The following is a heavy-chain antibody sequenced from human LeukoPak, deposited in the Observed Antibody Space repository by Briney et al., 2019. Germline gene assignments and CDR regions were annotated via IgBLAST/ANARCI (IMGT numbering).Heavy chain of an antibody. D-gene: IGHD4-17*01. CDR1: GFTFDDYG. J-gene: IGHJ5*02. V-gene: IGHV3-20*04. CDR3: ARDDYGDYGGPWGWFDP. Sequence: GGSLRLSCAASGFTFDDYGMSWVRQAPGKGLEWDSGINWNGGSTGYADSVKGRFTISRDNAKSSLYLQMNSLRAEDTALYYCARDDYGDYGGPWGWFDPWGQGTLVTVSS. CDR2: INWNGGST.